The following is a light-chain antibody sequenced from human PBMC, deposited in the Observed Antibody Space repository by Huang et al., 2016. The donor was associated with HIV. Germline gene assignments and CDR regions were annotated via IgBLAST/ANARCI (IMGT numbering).Light chain of an antibody. CDR1: QNVLYRSSNKNY. CDR3: QQYFSSPPT. CDR2: WAS. V-gene: IGKV4-1*01. J-gene: IGKJ4*01. Sequence: DIVMTQSPDSLAVSLGERATINCKSSQNVLYRSSNKNYLAWYQQKPGQTPKLLLYWASVRESGIPDRFSGSGSGTDFTLTISSLQAEDVAVYYCQQYFSSPPTFGGGTKVEI.